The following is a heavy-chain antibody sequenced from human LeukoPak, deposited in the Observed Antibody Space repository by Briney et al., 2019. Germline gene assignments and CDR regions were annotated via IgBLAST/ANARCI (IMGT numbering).Heavy chain of an antibody. V-gene: IGHV3-66*02. CDR2: IYGGGST. Sequence: GGSLRLSCAASGFTVSSNYMSWVRQAPGKGREWVSVIYGGGSTYYADSVKRRLTISRDNSKNTLYLQMNSLRTEDTAVYYCARPTSGWSALDYWGQGTLVTVSS. D-gene: IGHD6-19*01. J-gene: IGHJ4*02. CDR1: GFTVSSNY. CDR3: ARPTSGWSALDY.